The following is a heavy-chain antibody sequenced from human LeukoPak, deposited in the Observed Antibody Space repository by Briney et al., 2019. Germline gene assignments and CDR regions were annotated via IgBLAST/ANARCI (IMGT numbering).Heavy chain of an antibody. V-gene: IGHV4-39*07. CDR2: IFHSGST. CDR3: ARASTLYCSGGTCYFDY. Sequence: SETLSLTCTVSGDSISSSSYYWGWIRQPPGKGLEWIGSIFHSGSTYYNPSLKSRVTMSVDTSKNQFSLKLSSVTAADTAVYYCARASTLYCSGGTCYFDYWGQGTLVTVSS. D-gene: IGHD2-15*01. CDR1: GDSISSSSYY. J-gene: IGHJ4*02.